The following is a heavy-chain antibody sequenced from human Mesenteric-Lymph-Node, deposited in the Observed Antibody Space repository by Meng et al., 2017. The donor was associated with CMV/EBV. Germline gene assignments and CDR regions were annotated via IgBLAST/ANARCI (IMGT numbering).Heavy chain of an antibody. J-gene: IGHJ4*02. Sequence: GGSLRLSCAASGFTFSSYGMHWVRQAPGKGLEWVSAISGSGGSSYYADSVKGRFTISRDNSKNTLYLQMNSLRAEDTAIYYCAKLTSWYGGFDYWGQGTLVTVSS. CDR1: GFTFSSYG. CDR3: AKLTSWYGGFDY. D-gene: IGHD2-2*01. V-gene: IGHV3-23*01. CDR2: ISGSGGSS.